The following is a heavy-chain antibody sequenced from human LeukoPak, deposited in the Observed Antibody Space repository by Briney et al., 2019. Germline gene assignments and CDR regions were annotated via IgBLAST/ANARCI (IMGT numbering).Heavy chain of an antibody. CDR2: IYYSGST. CDR3: ARLASGSYGPLTPFDY. J-gene: IGHJ4*02. V-gene: IGHV4-59*08. D-gene: IGHD1-26*01. CDR1: GGSISSYY. Sequence: SETLALTCTVSGGSISSYYWSWIRQPPGKGLEWIGDIYYSGSTNYNPSLKSRVTISVDTSKNQFSLRLSSVTAADTAVYYSARLASGSYGPLTPFDYWGQGTLVTVSS.